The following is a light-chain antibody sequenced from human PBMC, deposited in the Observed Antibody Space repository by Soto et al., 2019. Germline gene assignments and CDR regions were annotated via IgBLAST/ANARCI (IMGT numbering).Light chain of an antibody. V-gene: IGKV3-11*01. CDR2: DAS. J-gene: IGKJ1*01. CDR3: QQRSNWPTT. Sequence: EIVLTQSPATLSLSPGERATLSCRASQSVSSYLAWYQQKPGQAPRLLIYDASSRATGIPARFSGSGSGTDFTLTISSLEPEDFAVYDCQQRSNWPTTFGEWNKVEFK. CDR1: QSVSSY.